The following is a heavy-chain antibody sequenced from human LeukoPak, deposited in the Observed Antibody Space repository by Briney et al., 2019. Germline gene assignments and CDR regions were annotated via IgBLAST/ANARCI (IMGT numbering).Heavy chain of an antibody. CDR2: IYYSGST. V-gene: IGHV4-39*01. Sequence: SETLSLTCTVSGGSISSSSYYWGWIRQPPGKGLEWIGSIYYSGSTYYNPSLKSRVTISVDASKNQFSLKMSSVTAADTAVYYCTSRRDYWTFDYWGQGTLVTVSS. D-gene: IGHD1-1*01. CDR1: GGSISSSSYY. CDR3: TSRRDYWTFDY. J-gene: IGHJ4*02.